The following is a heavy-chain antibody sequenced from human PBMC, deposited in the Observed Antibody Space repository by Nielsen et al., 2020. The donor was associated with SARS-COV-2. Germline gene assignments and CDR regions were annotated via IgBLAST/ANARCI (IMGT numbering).Heavy chain of an antibody. V-gene: IGHV1-69*13. CDR3: ATPPVTLNHYYYYGMDV. D-gene: IGHD4-11*01. Sequence: SVKVSCKASGGTFSSYAISWVRQAPGQGLEWMGGIIPIFGTANYAQKFQGRVTITADESTSTAYMELSSLRSEDTAVYYCATPPVTLNHYYYYGMDVWGQGTTVTVSS. J-gene: IGHJ6*02. CDR1: GGTFSSYA. CDR2: IIPIFGTA.